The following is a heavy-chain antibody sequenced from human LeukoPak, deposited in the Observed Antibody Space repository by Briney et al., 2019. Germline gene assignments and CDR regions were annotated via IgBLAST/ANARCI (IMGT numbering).Heavy chain of an antibody. J-gene: IGHJ4*02. V-gene: IGHV4-38-2*01. CDR1: GCSISSGYY. Sequence: SETLSLTCAVSGCSISSGYYWGWIRQPPGKGLEWIGSIYHSGSTYYNPSLKSRVTISVDTSKNQFSLKLSSVTAADTAVYYCARHSFISYGPYFDYWGQGTLVTVSS. CDR2: IYHSGST. D-gene: IGHD4-17*01. CDR3: ARHSFISYGPYFDY.